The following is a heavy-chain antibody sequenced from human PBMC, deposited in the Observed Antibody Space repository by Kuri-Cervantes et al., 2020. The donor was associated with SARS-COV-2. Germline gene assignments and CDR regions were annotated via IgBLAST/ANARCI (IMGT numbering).Heavy chain of an antibody. J-gene: IGHJ4*02. CDR2: ISTYNGDT. CDR1: GTISSSA. D-gene: IGHD1-26*01. V-gene: IGHV1-18*01. Sequence: ASVKVSCKAGGTISSSAISWVRQAPGQGLEWMGWISTYNGDTEYAQKFQGRVTMTTDTLRTTAFMELRSLRSDDTAVYYCARVKAVVGATELRHDRLGLDYWGQGTLVT. CDR3: ARVKAVVGATELRHDRLGLDY.